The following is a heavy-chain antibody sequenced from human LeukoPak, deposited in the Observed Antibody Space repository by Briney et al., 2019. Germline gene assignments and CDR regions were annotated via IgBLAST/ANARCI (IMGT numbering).Heavy chain of an antibody. CDR3: ARIRYFDWTSTTPDY. D-gene: IGHD3-9*01. CDR2: ISSSGSTI. V-gene: IGHV3-21*04. CDR1: GFTFSSYS. J-gene: IGHJ4*02. Sequence: GGSLRLSCAASGFTFSSYSMNWVRQAPGKGLEWVSSISSSGSTIYYADSVKGRFTISRDNAKNSLYLQMNSLRAEDTAVYYCARIRYFDWTSTTPDYWGQGTLVTVSS.